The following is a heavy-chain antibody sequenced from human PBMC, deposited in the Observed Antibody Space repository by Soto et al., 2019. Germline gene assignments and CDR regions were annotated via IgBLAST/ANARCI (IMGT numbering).Heavy chain of an antibody. J-gene: IGHJ6*02. CDR3: ARAHYGDYGYGMDV. CDR2: IYHSGST. V-gene: IGHV4-30-2*01. D-gene: IGHD4-17*01. CDR1: GGSISSGGYS. Sequence: QLQLQESGSGLVKPSQTLSLTCAVSGGSISSGGYSWSRIRQPPGKGLEWIGYIYHSGSTYYNPSLKSRVTISVDSSKNQFSLKLSSVTAADTAVYYCARAHYGDYGYGMDVWGQGTTVTVSS.